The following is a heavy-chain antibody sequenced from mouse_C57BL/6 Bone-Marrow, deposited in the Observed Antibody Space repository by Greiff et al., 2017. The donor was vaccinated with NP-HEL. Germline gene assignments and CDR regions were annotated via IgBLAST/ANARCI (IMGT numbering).Heavy chain of an antibody. J-gene: IGHJ3*01. Sequence: VQGVESGAELARPGASVKLSCKASGYTFTSYGISWVKQRTGQGLEWIGEIYPRSGNTYYNEKFKGKATLTADKSSSTAYMELRSLTSEDSAVYFCARRGAGTGFAYWGQGTLVTVSA. D-gene: IGHD4-1*01. CDR1: GYTFTSYG. CDR2: IYPRSGNT. V-gene: IGHV1-81*01. CDR3: ARRGAGTGFAY.